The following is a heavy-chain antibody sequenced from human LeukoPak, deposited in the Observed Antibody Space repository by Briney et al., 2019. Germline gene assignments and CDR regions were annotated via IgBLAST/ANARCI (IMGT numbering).Heavy chain of an antibody. Sequence: SVKVSCKASGGTFSSYAISWVRQAPGQGLEWMGGIIPIFGTANYAQKFQGGVTITADDSTSTAYMELSSLRSEDTAVYYCARGRGPGYYYYMDVWGKGTTVTVSS. V-gene: IGHV1-69*13. D-gene: IGHD1-26*01. CDR2: IIPIFGTA. J-gene: IGHJ6*03. CDR1: GGTFSSYA. CDR3: ARGRGPGYYYYMDV.